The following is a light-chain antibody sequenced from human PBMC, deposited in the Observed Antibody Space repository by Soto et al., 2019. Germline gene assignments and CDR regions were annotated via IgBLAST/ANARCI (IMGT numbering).Light chain of an antibody. V-gene: IGLV3-16*01. CDR3: LSADSSGTYRV. CDR2: KDS. J-gene: IGLJ2*01. CDR1: ALPKKY. Sequence: SYELTQPPSVSVSLGQMARITCSGEALPKKYAYWYQQKPGQFPVLAIYKDSERPSGIPERFSGSSSGTIVTLTISGVQAEDEADYYCLSADSSGTYRVFGGGTKLTVL.